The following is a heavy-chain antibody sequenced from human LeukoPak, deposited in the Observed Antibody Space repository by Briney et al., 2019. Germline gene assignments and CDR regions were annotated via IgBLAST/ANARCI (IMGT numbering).Heavy chain of an antibody. Sequence: SVKVSCKASGGTFSSYAISWVRQAPGHGLEWMGGIIPIFGTANYAQKFQGRVTITADESTSTAYMELSSLRSEDTAVYYCARVRDSSGYYTSPLDWGQGTLVTVSS. J-gene: IGHJ4*02. V-gene: IGHV1-69*13. D-gene: IGHD3-22*01. CDR3: ARVRDSSGYYTSPLD. CDR1: GGTFSSYA. CDR2: IIPIFGTA.